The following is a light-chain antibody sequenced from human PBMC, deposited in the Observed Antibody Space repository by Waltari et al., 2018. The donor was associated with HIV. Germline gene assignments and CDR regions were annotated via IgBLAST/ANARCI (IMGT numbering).Light chain of an antibody. J-gene: IGKJ4*01. Sequence: EIVLTQSPATLYFTPGERATLSCKASQTLTSTSLAWYQQRPGQAPRLLIYGASSRVTGIPDRFSGSGSGTDFSRNITRLQPEDFAMYYCQQYGRSPTAFGGGTKVQMK. V-gene: IGKV3-20*01. CDR3: QQYGRSPTA. CDR1: QTLTSTS. CDR2: GAS.